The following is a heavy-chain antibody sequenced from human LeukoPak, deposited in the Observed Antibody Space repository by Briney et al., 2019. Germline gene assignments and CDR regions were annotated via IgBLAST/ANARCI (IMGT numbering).Heavy chain of an antibody. CDR1: GYTFTSYG. CDR2: ISAYNGNT. V-gene: IGHV1-18*01. J-gene: IGHJ4*02. CDR3: ARDWDYYDSSGNFDY. Sequence: ASVNVSCKASGYTFTSYGISWVRQAPGQGLEWMGWISAYNGNTNYAQKLQGRVTMTTDTSTSTAYMELRSLRSDDTAVYYCARDWDYYDSSGNFDYWGQGTLVTVSS. D-gene: IGHD3-22*01.